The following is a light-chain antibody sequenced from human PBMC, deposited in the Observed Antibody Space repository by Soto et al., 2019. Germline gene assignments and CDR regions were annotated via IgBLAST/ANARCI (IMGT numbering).Light chain of an antibody. CDR3: QQRSNWPGLT. V-gene: IGKV3-11*01. CDR1: QSVSSY. CDR2: DAS. J-gene: IGKJ4*01. Sequence: EIVLTQSPATLSLSPGERATLSCRASQSVSSYLAWYQQKPGQAPRLLIYDASNRATGIPARFSGSGSGTDFTLTISSLEPGDFAVYYCQQRSNWPGLTFGGGTKVEIK.